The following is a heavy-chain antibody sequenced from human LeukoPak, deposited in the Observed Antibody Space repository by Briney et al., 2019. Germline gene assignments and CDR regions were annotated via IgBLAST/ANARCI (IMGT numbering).Heavy chain of an antibody. D-gene: IGHD6-13*01. J-gene: IGHJ4*02. Sequence: GGSLRLSCAASGITIRTYAMSWVRQAPGKGLEWVSSLSGGGGGSYYADSVKGRVTVSRDNAKNTLSLQMNSLRAEDTAVYYCARDRSISAAGDTYWGQGTLVTVS. V-gene: IGHV3-23*01. CDR1: GITIRTYA. CDR2: LSGGGGGS. CDR3: ARDRSISAAGDTY.